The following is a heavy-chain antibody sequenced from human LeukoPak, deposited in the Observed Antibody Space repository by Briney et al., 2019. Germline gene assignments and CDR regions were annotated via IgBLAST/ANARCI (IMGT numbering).Heavy chain of an antibody. D-gene: IGHD3-22*01. J-gene: IGHJ4*02. CDR1: GASITIPDYY. Sequence: SETLSLTCAVSGASITIPDYYWGWIRLPPGKGLEWIGTISHTGTTYYNPSLKSRVTISVDTSKNQFSLKLSSVTAADTAVYYCARHVGYYDTTGNFRDYWGQGTLVTVSS. CDR3: ARHVGYYDTTGNFRDY. CDR2: ISHTGTT. V-gene: IGHV4-39*01.